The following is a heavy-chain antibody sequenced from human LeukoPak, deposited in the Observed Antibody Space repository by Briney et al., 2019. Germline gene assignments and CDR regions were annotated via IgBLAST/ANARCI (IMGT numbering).Heavy chain of an antibody. CDR1: GFTFSSYA. CDR3: AKDLGSGFYRGLDP. Sequence: GGSLRLSCAASGFTFSSYAISWVRQAPGKGLEWVSAISGSGGSTYYADSVKGRFTISRDNSKNTLYLQMNSLRAEDTAVYYCAKDLGSGFYRGLDPWGQGTLVTVSS. CDR2: ISGSGGST. D-gene: IGHD3-22*01. V-gene: IGHV3-23*01. J-gene: IGHJ5*02.